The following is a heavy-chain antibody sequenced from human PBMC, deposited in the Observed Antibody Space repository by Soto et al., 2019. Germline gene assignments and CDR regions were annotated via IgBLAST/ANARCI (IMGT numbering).Heavy chain of an antibody. CDR2: IYSGGST. Sequence: GGSLRLSCAASGFTVSSNYMSWVRQAPGKGLEWVSVIYSGGSTYYADSVKGRFTISRDNSKNTLYLQMNSLRAEDTAVYYCARDRARGSSWLNWFDPWGQGTLVTVSS. D-gene: IGHD6-13*01. V-gene: IGHV3-66*01. CDR3: ARDRARGSSWLNWFDP. CDR1: GFTVSSNY. J-gene: IGHJ5*02.